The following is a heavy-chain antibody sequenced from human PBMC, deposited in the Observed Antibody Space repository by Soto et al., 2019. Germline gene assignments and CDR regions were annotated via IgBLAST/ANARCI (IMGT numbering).Heavy chain of an antibody. CDR3: ARGMTPPGAPAWYYFDS. CDR1: GASITGSSY. CDR2: FSLSGTT. J-gene: IGHJ4*02. D-gene: IGHD2-8*02. Sequence: PSETLSLTCTVSGASITGSSYWSWIRQPAGKGLEWIGRFSLSGTTSYNPSLRSRVTMSADVSKNQFSLRLTSVTAAGTALYYCARGMTPPGAPAWYYFDSWGQGTLVTVSS. V-gene: IGHV4-4*07.